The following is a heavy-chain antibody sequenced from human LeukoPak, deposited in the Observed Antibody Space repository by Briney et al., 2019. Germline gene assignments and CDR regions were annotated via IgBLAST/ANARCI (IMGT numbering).Heavy chain of an antibody. CDR1: GGSISSGGYY. D-gene: IGHD1-26*01. Sequence: KTSETLSPTCTVSGGSISSGGYYWSWIRQHPGKGLEWIGYIYYSGSTYYNPSLKSRVTISVDTSKNQFSLKLSSVTAADTAVYYCAREWEDDYGMDVWGQGTTVTVSS. V-gene: IGHV4-31*03. J-gene: IGHJ6*02. CDR2: IYYSGST. CDR3: AREWEDDYGMDV.